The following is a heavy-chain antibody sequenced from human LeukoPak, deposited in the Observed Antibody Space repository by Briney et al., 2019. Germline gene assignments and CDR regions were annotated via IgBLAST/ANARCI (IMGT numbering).Heavy chain of an antibody. Sequence: ASVKVSCKASGGTFSSYAISWVRQAPGQGLEWMGGIIPIFGTANYAQKFQGRVTITADESTSTAYMELSSLRSEDTAVYYCASSVPGYSSSWSYYFDYWGQGTLVTVSS. CDR2: IIPIFGTA. CDR1: GGTFSSYA. J-gene: IGHJ4*02. CDR3: ASSVPGYSSSWSYYFDY. V-gene: IGHV1-69*13. D-gene: IGHD6-13*01.